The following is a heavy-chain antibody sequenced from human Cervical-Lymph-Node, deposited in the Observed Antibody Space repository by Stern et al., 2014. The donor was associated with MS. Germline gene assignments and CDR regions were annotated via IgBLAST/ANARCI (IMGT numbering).Heavy chain of an antibody. CDR3: ARRAGGSDNYFDP. J-gene: IGHJ5*02. V-gene: IGHV4-31*03. CDR2: IYYSGST. CDR1: GGSIISGDFY. Sequence: QLQLQESGPGLVKPSQTLSLTCTVSGGSIISGDFYWSWLRQLPGKGLEWLGYIYYSGSTYYNPSLNSRVTISVDTANNQFSLKLSSVTAADTAVYYCARRAGGSDNYFDPWGQGTLVTVSS. D-gene: IGHD4/OR15-4a*01.